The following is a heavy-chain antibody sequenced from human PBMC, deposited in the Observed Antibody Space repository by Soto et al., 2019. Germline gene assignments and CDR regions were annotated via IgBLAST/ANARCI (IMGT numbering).Heavy chain of an antibody. CDR2: IKYSGTT. CDR3: ARHGINGSYYYAFDI. D-gene: IGHD1-26*01. J-gene: IGHJ3*02. CDR1: GGSIRRSRCP. V-gene: IGHV4-39*01. Sequence: PSDNRSLTCTVSGGSIRRSRCPWCWIRQPPGKGLEWIASIKYSGTTFYNPSLKSRVTLSVDTSKNQFALKLSSVTAAETAVYYCARHGINGSYYYAFDIWGQGTMVT.